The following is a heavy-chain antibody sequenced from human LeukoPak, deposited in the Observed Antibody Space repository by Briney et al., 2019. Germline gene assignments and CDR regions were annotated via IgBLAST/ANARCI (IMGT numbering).Heavy chain of an antibody. V-gene: IGHV3-30*03. Sequence: GGSLRLSCAASGVTFRSYGLHWVRQAPGKGLERVALISSDGNDKLYGDSVKARFTISRDDSKSTLYLQMNSLRVEDTAVYYCTTKVIRGNSGDDYDDWGQGTLVTVSS. CDR3: TTKVIRGNSGDDYDD. D-gene: IGHD5-12*01. CDR1: GVTFRSYG. CDR2: ISSDGNDK. J-gene: IGHJ4*02.